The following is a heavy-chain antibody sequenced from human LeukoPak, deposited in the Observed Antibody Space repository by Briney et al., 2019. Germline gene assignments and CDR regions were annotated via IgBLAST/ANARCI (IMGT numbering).Heavy chain of an antibody. Sequence: ASVKVSCKASGGTFSSYAISWVRQAPGQGLEWMGGFIPIFGTANYAQKFQGRVTITTDESTSTAYMELSSLRSEDTAVYYCASASRYYYDSSGYYPLDYWGQGTLVTVSS. CDR2: FIPIFGTA. CDR3: ASASRYYYDSSGYYPLDY. D-gene: IGHD3-22*01. J-gene: IGHJ4*02. V-gene: IGHV1-69*05. CDR1: GGTFSSYA.